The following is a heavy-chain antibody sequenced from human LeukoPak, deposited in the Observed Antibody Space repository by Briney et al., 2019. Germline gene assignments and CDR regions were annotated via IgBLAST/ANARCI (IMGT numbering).Heavy chain of an antibody. CDR2: IRYDGSNK. J-gene: IGHJ6*03. CDR3: AKDSYYGSGSWPYYYYMDV. D-gene: IGHD3-10*01. Sequence: GGSLRLSCAASGFTFSSYGMHWVRQAPGTGLEWVAFIRYDGSNKYYADSVKGRFTISRDNSKNTLYLQMNSLRAEDTAVYYCAKDSYYGSGSWPYYYYMDVWGKGTTVTVSS. V-gene: IGHV3-30*02. CDR1: GFTFSSYG.